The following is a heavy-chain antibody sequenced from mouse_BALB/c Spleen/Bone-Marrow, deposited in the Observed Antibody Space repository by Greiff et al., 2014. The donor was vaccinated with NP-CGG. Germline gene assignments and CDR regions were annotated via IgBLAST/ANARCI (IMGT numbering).Heavy chain of an antibody. D-gene: IGHD1-1*01. CDR1: GYTFSSYY. CDR3: TRSNYGYWYFDV. CDR2: INPSNGGT. Sequence: QVQLKQSGAELVKPGASVKLSCKASGYTFSSYYMYWVKQRPGQGLEWTGEINPSNGGTKFNEKFKSKATLTVDKSSSTAYMQLSSLTSEDSAVYYCTRSNYGYWYFDVWGAGTTVTVSS. J-gene: IGHJ1*01. V-gene: IGHV1S81*02.